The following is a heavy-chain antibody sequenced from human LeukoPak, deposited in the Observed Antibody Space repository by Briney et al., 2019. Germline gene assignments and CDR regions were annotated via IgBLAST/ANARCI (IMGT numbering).Heavy chain of an antibody. CDR3: ARVYSSSWYVNRMKGHFDY. CDR2: ISYDGSNR. V-gene: IGHV3-30*04. D-gene: IGHD6-13*01. J-gene: IGHJ4*02. CDR1: GFTFSRDA. Sequence: GRSLRLSCAASGFTFSRDAMHWVRQAPGKGLEWVAVISYDGSNRYYTDSVKGRFTISRDNSKNTVSLQMNSLRPEDTAVYYCARVYSSSWYVNRMKGHFDYWGQGTLVTVSS.